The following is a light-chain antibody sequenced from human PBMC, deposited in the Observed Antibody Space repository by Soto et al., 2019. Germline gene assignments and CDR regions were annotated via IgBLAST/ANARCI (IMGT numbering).Light chain of an antibody. CDR3: QQYDSTHGLT. J-gene: IGKJ4*01. V-gene: IGKV4-1*01. Sequence: DIVRTQSRDSLAVSLGERATINCKSSQSVLYSSNNKKYLAWYQQKPGQPPKLLIYWASTRESGVPDRFSGGGSGTDFTLTSSSVQAQDVAVYYCQQYDSTHGLTFGGGTKVEIK. CDR2: WAS. CDR1: QSVLYSSNNKKY.